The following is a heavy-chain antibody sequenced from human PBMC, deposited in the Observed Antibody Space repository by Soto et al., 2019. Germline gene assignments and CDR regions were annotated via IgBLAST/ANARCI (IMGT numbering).Heavy chain of an antibody. J-gene: IGHJ4*02. D-gene: IGHD3-22*01. V-gene: IGHV1-69*04. Sequence: SVKVSCKASGYTFTSYGISWVRQAPGQGLEWMGRIIPILGIANYAQKFQGRVTITADKSTSTAYMELSSLRSEDTAVYYCARVEWGYYYDSSGFPPRYWGQGTLVTVSS. CDR3: ARVEWGYYYDSSGFPPRY. CDR1: GYTFTSYG. CDR2: IIPILGIA.